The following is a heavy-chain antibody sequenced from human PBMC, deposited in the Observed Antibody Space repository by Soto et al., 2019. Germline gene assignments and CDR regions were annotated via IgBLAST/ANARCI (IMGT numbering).Heavy chain of an antibody. CDR2: IGGGGGGT. CDR3: AKDRRSGSYHRNFDY. D-gene: IGHD1-26*01. J-gene: IGHJ4*02. V-gene: IGHV3-23*01. CDR1: GFAFSSYG. Sequence: EVQLLESGGGLVQPGGSLRLSCAASGFAFSSYGMSWVRQAPGKGLEWVSVIGGGGGGTYYADSVKGRFTISTDNSKNTLYLQMNSLRAEDTAVYYCAKDRRSGSYHRNFDYWGQGTLVTVSS.